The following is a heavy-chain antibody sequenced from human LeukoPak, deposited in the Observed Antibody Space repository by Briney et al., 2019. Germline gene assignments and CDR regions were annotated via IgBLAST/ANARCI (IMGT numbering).Heavy chain of an antibody. CDR3: ARVNSWTEEPDTGFDY. J-gene: IGHJ4*02. CDR2: TYYRSKWYN. CDR1: GDTVSNKRSA. V-gene: IGHV6-1*01. Sequence: SQTLSLTCAISGDTVSNKRSAWNWIRQSPSRGLGWLGRTYYRSKWYNDYAVSVKSRITINPDTSKNQFSLQLNSVSPEDTAVYYCARVNSWTEEPDTGFDYWGQGILVTVSS. D-gene: IGHD1-14*01.